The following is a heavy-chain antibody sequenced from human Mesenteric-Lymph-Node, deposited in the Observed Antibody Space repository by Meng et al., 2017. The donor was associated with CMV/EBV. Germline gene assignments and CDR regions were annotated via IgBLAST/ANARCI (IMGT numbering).Heavy chain of an antibody. CDR2: LSSSSSYI. Sequence: GESLKISCAASGFTFDTYSMNWVRQAPGKGLEWVSSLSSSSSYIYYADSVKGRFTISRDNAKSSLYLQLDSLSPEDTAVYYCARGHDFDYWGQGTLVTVLL. J-gene: IGHJ4*02. V-gene: IGHV3-21*01. CDR1: GFTFDTYS. CDR3: ARGHDFDY.